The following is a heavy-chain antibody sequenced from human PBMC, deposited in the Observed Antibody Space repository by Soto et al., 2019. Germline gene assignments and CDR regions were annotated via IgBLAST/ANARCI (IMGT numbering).Heavy chain of an antibody. J-gene: IGHJ5*02. D-gene: IGHD3-16*02. CDR1: GVSISSGDYY. CDR2: IYYSGST. CDR3: ARVMITFGGVIVIDWFDP. Sequence: PSETLSLTCTVSGVSISSGDYYWSWIRQPPGKGLEWIGYIYYSGSTYYNPSLKSRVTISVDTSKNQFSLKLSSVTAADTAVYYCARVMITFGGVIVIDWFDPWGQGTLVTVSS. V-gene: IGHV4-30-4*01.